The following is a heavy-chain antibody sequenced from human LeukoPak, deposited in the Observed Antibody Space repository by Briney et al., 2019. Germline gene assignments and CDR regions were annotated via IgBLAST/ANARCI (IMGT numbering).Heavy chain of an antibody. D-gene: IGHD3-16*01. CDR2: ISYDGSNK. V-gene: IGHV3-30*04. CDR3: TTGSSVTTLGDY. Sequence: GGSLRLSCAASGFTFSSYPMHWVRQAPGKSLEWVAVISYDGSNKYYADSVKGRFTISRDNSKNTLYLQMNSLRAEDTAVYYCTTGSSVTTLGDYWGQGTLVTVSS. CDR1: GFTFSSYP. J-gene: IGHJ4*02.